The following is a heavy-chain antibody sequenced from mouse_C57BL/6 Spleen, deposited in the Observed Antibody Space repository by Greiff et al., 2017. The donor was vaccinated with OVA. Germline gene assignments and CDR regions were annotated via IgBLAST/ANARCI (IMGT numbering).Heavy chain of an antibody. J-gene: IGHJ2*01. CDR3: ARSPYGYERGVDY. CDR2: IHPNSGST. D-gene: IGHD2-2*01. CDR1: GYTFTSYW. V-gene: IGHV1-64*01. Sequence: QVQLQQPGAELVKPGASVELSCKASGYTFTSYWMHWVKQRPGQGLEWIGMIHPNSGSTNYNEKFKSKATLTVDKSSSTAYMQLSSLTSEDSAVYYCARSPYGYERGVDYWGQGTTLTVSS.